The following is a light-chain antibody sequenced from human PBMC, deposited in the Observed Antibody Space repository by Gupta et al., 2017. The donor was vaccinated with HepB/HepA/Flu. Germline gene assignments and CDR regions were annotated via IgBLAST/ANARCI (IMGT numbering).Light chain of an antibody. CDR1: NIGTTS. Sequence: SYVLTQPHSVSVAPGKSARISCGGNNIGTTSVHWYQQKPGQAPVLVVYDDSDRPSGIPERFSGSNSGNTATLTISRVEAGDEADYYCQVWDSSSDHYVFGSGTKVTVL. V-gene: IGLV3-21*03. J-gene: IGLJ1*01. CDR2: DDS. CDR3: QVWDSSSDHYV.